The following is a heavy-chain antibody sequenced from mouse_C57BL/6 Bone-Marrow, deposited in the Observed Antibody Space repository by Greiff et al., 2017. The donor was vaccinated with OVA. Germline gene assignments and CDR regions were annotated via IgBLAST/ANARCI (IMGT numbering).Heavy chain of an antibody. CDR3: ARDAFDYDDSAWFAY. D-gene: IGHD2-4*01. V-gene: IGHV7-1*01. CDR1: GFTFSDFY. Sequence: EVQRVESGGGLVQSGRSLRLSCATSGFTFSDFYMEWVRQAPGQGLEWIAASRNKANDYTTEYSASVKGRFIVSRDTSQSILYLQMNALRAEDTAIYYCARDAFDYDDSAWFAYWGQGTLVTVSA. CDR2: SRNKANDYTT. J-gene: IGHJ3*01.